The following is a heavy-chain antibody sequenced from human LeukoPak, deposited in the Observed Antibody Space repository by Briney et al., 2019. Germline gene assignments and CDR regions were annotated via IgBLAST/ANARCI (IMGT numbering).Heavy chain of an antibody. Sequence: ASVKVSCKASGGTFSSYGINWVRQAPGQGLEWMGGIIPMFGIANNAQKFQGRVTITTDESTSTAYMELSSLRSEDTAVYYCARGSGGYYCDFWGQGTLVTVSS. CDR2: IIPMFGIA. J-gene: IGHJ4*02. D-gene: IGHD3-10*01. V-gene: IGHV1-69*05. CDR3: ARGSGGYYCDF. CDR1: GGTFSSYG.